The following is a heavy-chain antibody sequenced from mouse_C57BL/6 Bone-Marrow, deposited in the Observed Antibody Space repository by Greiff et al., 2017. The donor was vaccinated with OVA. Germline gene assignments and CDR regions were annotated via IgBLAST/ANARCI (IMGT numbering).Heavy chain of an antibody. CDR3: ARPYYSNSFAY. CDR1: GYTFTSYW. J-gene: IGHJ3*01. Sequence: QVHVKQPGAELVKPGASVKLSCKASGYTFTSYWMHWVKQRPGQGLEWIGMIHPNSGSTNYNEKFKSKATLTVDKSSSTAYMQLSSLTSEDSAVYYCARPYYSNSFAYWGQGTLVTVSA. V-gene: IGHV1-64*01. CDR2: IHPNSGST. D-gene: IGHD2-5*01.